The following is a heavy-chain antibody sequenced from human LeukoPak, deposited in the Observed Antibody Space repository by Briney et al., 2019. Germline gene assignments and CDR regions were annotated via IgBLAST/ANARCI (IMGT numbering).Heavy chain of an antibody. D-gene: IGHD3-3*01. J-gene: IGHJ4*02. CDR3: AKAVLKRITIFGVVINPLDY. Sequence: GGSLRLSCAASGFTFSSYWMHWVRQAPGKGLVWVSRINSDGTSTSYADSVKGRFTISRDNARNTLYLQMNSLRAEDTAVYYCAKAVLKRITIFGVVINPLDYWGQGTLVTVSS. CDR2: INSDGTST. V-gene: IGHV3-74*01. CDR1: GFTFSSYW.